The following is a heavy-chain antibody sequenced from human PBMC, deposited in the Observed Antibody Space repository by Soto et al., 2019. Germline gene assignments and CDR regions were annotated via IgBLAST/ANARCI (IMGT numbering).Heavy chain of an antibody. J-gene: IGHJ4*02. CDR2: ISGSGGST. V-gene: IGHV3-23*01. CDR3: AKDLNRRWELSHFDY. CDR1: GFTFSSYA. D-gene: IGHD1-26*01. Sequence: EVQLLESGGGLVQPGGSLRLSCAASGFTFSSYAMSWVRQAPGKGLEWVSAISGSGGSTYYADSVKGRFTISRDNSKNTLSLQMNSLRAEDTAVYYCAKDLNRRWELSHFDYWGQGTLVTVSS.